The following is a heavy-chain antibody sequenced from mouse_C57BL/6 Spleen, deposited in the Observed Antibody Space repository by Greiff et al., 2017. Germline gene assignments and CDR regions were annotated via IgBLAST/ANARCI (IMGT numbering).Heavy chain of an antibody. CDR3: ARNYSNYWDMDV. CDR2: INPSNGGT. CDR1: GYTFTSYW. Sequence: QVQLQQSGTELVKPGASVKLSCKASGYTFTSYWMHWVKQRPGQGLEWIGNINPSNGGTNYNEKFKSKATLTVDKSSSTAYMQLSSLTSEDDAVDYYARNYSNYWDMDVWGTGTTVTVSS. V-gene: IGHV1-53*01. J-gene: IGHJ1*03. D-gene: IGHD2-5*01.